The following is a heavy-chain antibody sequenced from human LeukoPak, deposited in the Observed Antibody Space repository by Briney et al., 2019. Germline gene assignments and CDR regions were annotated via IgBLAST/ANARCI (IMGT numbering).Heavy chain of an antibody. D-gene: IGHD3-10*01. CDR3: ARLSQTPDYYTLGGYYYLGY. Sequence: ASVKVSCKASRYTLTSYDINWVREAAGHGLKWMGWMNPNTGRTGYAQKFQGRITMTRDTSINTAYMELTKLRSEDTAIYYCARLSQTPDYYTLGGYYYLGYWGQGTPVTVSS. CDR2: MNPNTGRT. CDR1: RYTLTSYD. V-gene: IGHV1-8*01. J-gene: IGHJ4*02.